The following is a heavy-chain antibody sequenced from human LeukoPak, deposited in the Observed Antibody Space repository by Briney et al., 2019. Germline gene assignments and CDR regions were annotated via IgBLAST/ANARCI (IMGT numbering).Heavy chain of an antibody. V-gene: IGHV3-7*04. CDR2: IKHDGSEK. CDR3: ARGAHSSVWEYFFYYMDV. J-gene: IGHJ6*03. D-gene: IGHD5/OR15-5a*01. CDR1: GFTFSTYW. Sequence: GGSLRLSCAVSGFTFSTYWMSWVRQAPGKVLEWVANIKHDGSEKYSVDSAKGRFTISRDNAKNSLYLQMNSLRAEDTAVYYCARGAHSSVWEYFFYYMDVWGKGTTVIVSS.